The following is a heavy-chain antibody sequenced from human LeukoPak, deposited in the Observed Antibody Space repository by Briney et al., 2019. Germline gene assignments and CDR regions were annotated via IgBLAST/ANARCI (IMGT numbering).Heavy chain of an antibody. Sequence: PSETLSLTCTVSGGSISSYYWSRIRQPPGKGLEWIGYIYYSGSTNYNPSLKSRVTISVDTSKNQFSLKLSSVTAADTAVYYCARAPYDFWSGYYPYYYYYGMDVWGQGTTVTVSS. V-gene: IGHV4-59*01. J-gene: IGHJ6*02. CDR1: GGSISSYY. CDR3: ARAPYDFWSGYYPYYYYYGMDV. D-gene: IGHD3-3*01. CDR2: IYYSGST.